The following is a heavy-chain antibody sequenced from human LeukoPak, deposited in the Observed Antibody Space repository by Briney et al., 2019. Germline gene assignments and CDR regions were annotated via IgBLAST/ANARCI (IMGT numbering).Heavy chain of an antibody. CDR3: AREGSFIDY. D-gene: IGHD1-26*01. CDR1: GGSISSGGYY. CDR2: IYHSGST. Sequence: SETLSLTCTVSGGSISSGGYYWSWIRQSPGKGLEWIGYIYHSGSTYYSPSLKSRVTISVDRSENQFSLKLSSVTAADTAVYYCAREGSFIDYWGQGTLVTVSS. J-gene: IGHJ4*02. V-gene: IGHV4-30-2*06.